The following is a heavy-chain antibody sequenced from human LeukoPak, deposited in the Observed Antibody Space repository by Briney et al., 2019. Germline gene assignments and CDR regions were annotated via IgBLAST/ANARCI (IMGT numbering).Heavy chain of an antibody. D-gene: IGHD1-26*01. CDR1: GFSVSSNY. V-gene: IGHV3-66*02. J-gene: IGHJ4*02. CDR2: IYSGGST. Sequence: PGGSLRLSRAASGFSVSSNYMSWVRQAPGKGLEWVTIIYSGGSTYYADSVKGRFTISRDNSKNTLYLQMNSLRVEDTAVYYCARELHWGQGTLVTVSS. CDR3: ARELH.